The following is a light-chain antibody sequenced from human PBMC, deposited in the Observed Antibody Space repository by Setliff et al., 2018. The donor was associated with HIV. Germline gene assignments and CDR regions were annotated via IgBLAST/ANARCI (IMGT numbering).Light chain of an antibody. V-gene: IGLV2-23*01. CDR1: SSDIGRYNL. J-gene: IGLJ1*01. Sequence: QSVLTQPASVSGSPGQLITISCTGTSSDIGRYNLVSWYQQYPGKAPKLMIYQATKRPSGVSNRFSGSKSGNTASLTISGLQAEDEADYYCCSNTGSNTYVFGSGTKVPVL. CDR3: CSNTGSNTYV. CDR2: QAT.